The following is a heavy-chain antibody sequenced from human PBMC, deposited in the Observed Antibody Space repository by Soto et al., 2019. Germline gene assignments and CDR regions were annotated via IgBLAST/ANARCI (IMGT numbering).Heavy chain of an antibody. CDR1: DGSISSSNW. CDR3: ARVGVTGIDY. D-gene: IGHD1-26*01. Sequence: QVQLQESGPGLVKPSGTLSLTCAVSDGSISSSNWWSWVRQPPGKGLEWIGESYHSGSTNYNPSHKSRVTIVENNTKNQFSLKLSSVTAADTAVYYGARVGVTGIDYWGQGTLVTVSS. J-gene: IGHJ4*02. CDR2: SYHSGST. V-gene: IGHV4-4*02.